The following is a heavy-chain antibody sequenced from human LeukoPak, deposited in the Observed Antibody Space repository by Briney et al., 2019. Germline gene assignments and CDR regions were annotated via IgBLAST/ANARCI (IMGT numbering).Heavy chain of an antibody. V-gene: IGHV3-23*01. Sequence: GGTLRLSCAASGFTFSSYGMSWVRQAPGKGLEWVSAISGSGGSTYYADSVKGRFTISRDNSKSTLYLQMNSLRAEDTAVYYCAKDRHAPGRYCSSTTCFPFDSWGQGTLVTVSS. D-gene: IGHD2-2*01. CDR2: ISGSGGST. CDR1: GFTFSSYG. J-gene: IGHJ5*01. CDR3: AKDRHAPGRYCSSTTCFPFDS.